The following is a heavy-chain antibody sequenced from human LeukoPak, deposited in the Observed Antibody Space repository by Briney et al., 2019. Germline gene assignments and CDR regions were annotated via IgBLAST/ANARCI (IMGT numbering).Heavy chain of an antibody. CDR3: ARSGIEEYYYGSGSYFGEFDY. CDR1: GWSFSGYY. CDR2: INHSACT. D-gene: IGHD3-10*01. V-gene: IGHV4-34*01. J-gene: IGHJ4*02. Sequence: PSPTLSITCAVYGWSFSGYYWRCIRQPPGKGLERIGEINHSACTTYNPSLKSRVTIEVDTPKTQFSLKMSCVTAADTAVYYCARSGIEEYYYGSGSYFGEFDYWGQGTLVTVSS.